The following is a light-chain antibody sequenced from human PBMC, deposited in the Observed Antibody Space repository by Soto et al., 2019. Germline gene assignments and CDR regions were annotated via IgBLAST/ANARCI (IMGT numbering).Light chain of an antibody. V-gene: IGKV1-5*03. CDR2: KAS. J-gene: IGKJ1*01. CDR3: QQYNSYSPT. Sequence: DIQMTQSPSTLSASVGDRVTITCRASQSISVWLAWYQQKAGKAPNLLIYKASRLESGVPSRFGGRGSETEFTLTISGLQPGYSATYYCQQYNSYSPTFGQGTKVEVK. CDR1: QSISVW.